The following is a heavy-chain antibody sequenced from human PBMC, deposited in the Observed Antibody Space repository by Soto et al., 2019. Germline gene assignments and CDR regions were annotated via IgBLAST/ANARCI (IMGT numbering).Heavy chain of an antibody. Sequence: SETLALTCAVYGGSFSGYYWSWIRQPPGKGLEWIGEINHSGSTNYNPSLKSRVTISVDTSKNQFSLKLSSVTAADTAVYYCARGSLLWFGELPNYYMDVWGKGTTVTVSS. CDR3: ARGSLLWFGELPNYYMDV. D-gene: IGHD3-10*01. J-gene: IGHJ6*03. CDR2: INHSGST. CDR1: GGSFSGYY. V-gene: IGHV4-34*01.